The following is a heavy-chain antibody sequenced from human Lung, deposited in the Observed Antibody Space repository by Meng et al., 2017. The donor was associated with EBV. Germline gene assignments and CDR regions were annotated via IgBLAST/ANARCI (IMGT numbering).Heavy chain of an antibody. Sequence: LRGTGPGLVKPSQTLSLTCAVSGGSISSSNWWSWVRQPPGKGLEWIGEIYHSGSTNYNPSLKSRVTISVDKSKNQFSLKLSSVTAADTAVYYCASFPPPGKQWLVTDYWGQGTLVTVSS. D-gene: IGHD6-19*01. CDR2: IYHSGST. CDR3: ASFPPPGKQWLVTDY. CDR1: GGSISSSNW. J-gene: IGHJ4*02. V-gene: IGHV4-4*02.